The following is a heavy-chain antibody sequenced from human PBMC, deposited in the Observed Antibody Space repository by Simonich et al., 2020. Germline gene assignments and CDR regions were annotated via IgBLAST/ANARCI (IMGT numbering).Heavy chain of an antibody. CDR3: ARHAGFAFDI. J-gene: IGHJ3*02. CDR2: IYYSGCT. V-gene: IGHV4-39*01. D-gene: IGHD6-13*01. CDR1: GGSISSSSYY. Sequence: QLQLQESGPGLVKPSETLSLTCTVSGGSISSSSYYWGWIRQPPGKGLEWIGSIYYSGCTYSNPSLKSRVTMSVDTSKIQFSLKLSSVTAADTAVYYCARHAGFAFDIWGQGTMVTVSS.